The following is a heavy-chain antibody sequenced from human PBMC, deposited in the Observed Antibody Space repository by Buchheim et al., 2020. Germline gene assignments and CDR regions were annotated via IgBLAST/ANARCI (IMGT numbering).Heavy chain of an antibody. Sequence: QVQLQESGPGLVKPSETLSLTCTVSGGSISSYYWSWIRQPPGKGLEWIGYIYYSGSTNYNPSLKSRVTISVDTSKNQFPLKLSSVTAADTAVYYCARSDSSGWYYHWFDPWGQGTL. J-gene: IGHJ5*02. V-gene: IGHV4-59*01. D-gene: IGHD6-19*01. CDR2: IYYSGST. CDR3: ARSDSSGWYYHWFDP. CDR1: GGSISSYY.